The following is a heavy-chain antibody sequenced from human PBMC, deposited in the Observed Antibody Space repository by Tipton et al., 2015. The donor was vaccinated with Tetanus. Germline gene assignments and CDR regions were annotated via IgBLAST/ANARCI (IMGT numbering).Heavy chain of an antibody. CDR2: IIPIFGTA. D-gene: IGHD3-22*01. CDR3: ARDTLEYYYDSSGYYRGSFDY. V-gene: IGHV1-69*06. CDR1: GGTFSSYA. Sequence: QLVQSGAEVKKPGSSVKVSCKASGGTFSSYAISWVRQAPGQGLEWMGGIIPIFGTANYAQKFQGRVTITADKSTSTAYMELSSLRSEDTAVYYCARDTLEYYYDSSGYYRGSFDYWGQGTLVTVSS. J-gene: IGHJ4*02.